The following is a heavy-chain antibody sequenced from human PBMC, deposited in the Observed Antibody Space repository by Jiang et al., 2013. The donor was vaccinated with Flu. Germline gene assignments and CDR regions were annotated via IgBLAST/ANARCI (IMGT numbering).Heavy chain of an antibody. CDR1: GYPFANFY. J-gene: IGHJ4*02. V-gene: IGHV1-46*01. D-gene: IGHD4-17*01. CDR3: ARGPYGDSTDYFDY. Sequence: ESGAEVKKPGASVKVSCKASGYPFANFYIHWLRQATGQGLEWMGIFTPSGGRTMFAQKFQGRVTVTRDTSTSTVYMELNSLTSDDSAVYYCARGPYGDSTDYFDYWGQGTQVTVSS. CDR2: FTPSGGRT.